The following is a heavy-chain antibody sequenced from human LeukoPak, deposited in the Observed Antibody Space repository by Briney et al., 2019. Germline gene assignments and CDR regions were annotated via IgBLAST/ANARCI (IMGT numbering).Heavy chain of an antibody. V-gene: IGHV2-5*02. CDR1: GFSLTTGGVG. Sequence: ESGPTLVKPTQTLTLTCTFSGFSLTTGGVGVGWVRQPPGRALEWLALIYWDDDKRYSPSLASRLTITKDTSKNQVILTMTNMDPVDTATYCCTQLAYSNNFHNWGQGILVTVSS. CDR2: IYWDDDK. CDR3: TQLAYSNNFHN. J-gene: IGHJ4*02. D-gene: IGHD2/OR15-2a*01.